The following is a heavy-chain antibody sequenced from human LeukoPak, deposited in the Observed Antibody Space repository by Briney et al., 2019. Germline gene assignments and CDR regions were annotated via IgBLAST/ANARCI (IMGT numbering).Heavy chain of an antibody. CDR2: INHSGST. Sequence: SETLSLTCAVYGGSFSAYYWSWIRQPPGKGLEWIGEINHSGSTNYNPSLKSRVTISVDTSKNQFSLKLSSVTAADTAVYYCARGRTYYGSGSYYRAEYFQHWGQGTLVTVSS. CDR3: ARGRTYYGSGSYYRAEYFQH. D-gene: IGHD3-10*01. J-gene: IGHJ1*01. CDR1: GGSFSAYY. V-gene: IGHV4-34*01.